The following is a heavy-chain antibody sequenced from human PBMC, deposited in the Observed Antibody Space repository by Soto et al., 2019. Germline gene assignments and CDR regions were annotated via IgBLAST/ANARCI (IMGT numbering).Heavy chain of an antibody. D-gene: IGHD4-4*01. Sequence: PAETLSLTCTVSGDSVSSASFYWIWIRQAPGKGLEWIGFIYFSGSTNYNPSLKSRVTMSLDTSKNQFSLKLSSVTPEDTAVYYCARVNSASNWLDPWGQGPRVTVSS. CDR2: IYFSGST. CDR3: ARVNSASNWLDP. V-gene: IGHV4-61*01. J-gene: IGHJ5*02. CDR1: GDSVSSASFY.